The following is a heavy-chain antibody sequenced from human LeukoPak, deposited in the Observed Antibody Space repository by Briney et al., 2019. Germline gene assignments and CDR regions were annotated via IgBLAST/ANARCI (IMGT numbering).Heavy chain of an antibody. CDR1: GDSVSRNSVA. Sequence: SQTLSLTCAISGDSVSRNSVAWNWIRQSPSRGLEWLGRTYYRSRWYNDYAPFVKSRLTINPDTSKNQFSLQLNSVTPEDTAVYFCARARDYGYMYYFDYWGQGTLVTVSS. V-gene: IGHV6-1*01. CDR3: ARARDYGYMYYFDY. CDR2: TYYRSRWYN. D-gene: IGHD4-17*01. J-gene: IGHJ4*02.